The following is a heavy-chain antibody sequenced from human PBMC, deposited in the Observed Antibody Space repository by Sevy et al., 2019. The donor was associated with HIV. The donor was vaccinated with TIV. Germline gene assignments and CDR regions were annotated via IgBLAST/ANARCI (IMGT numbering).Heavy chain of an antibody. CDR2: ISYDGSNK. V-gene: IGHV3-30*18. D-gene: IGHD2-15*01. J-gene: IGHJ3*02. CDR1: GFTFSSYG. Sequence: GGSLRLSCAASGFTFSSYGMHWVRQAPGKGLEWVAVISYDGSNKYYADSVKGRFTISRDNSKNTLYLQMNSVRAEDTAVYYCAKDDLINIVVVVAATFDIWGQGTMVTVSS. CDR3: AKDDLINIVVVVAATFDI.